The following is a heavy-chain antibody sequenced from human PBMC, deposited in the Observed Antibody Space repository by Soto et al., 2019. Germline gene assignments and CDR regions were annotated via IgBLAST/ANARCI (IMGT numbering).Heavy chain of an antibody. Sequence: SDTLSLTCTVSGGSISSYYWSWIRQPPGKGLEWIGYIYYSGSTNYNPSLKSRVTISVDTSKNQFSLKLSSVTAADTAVYYCARQIYGDSCFDYWGQGTLVTVSS. CDR2: IYYSGST. J-gene: IGHJ4*02. V-gene: IGHV4-59*08. CDR3: ARQIYGDSCFDY. CDR1: GGSISSYY. D-gene: IGHD4-17*01.